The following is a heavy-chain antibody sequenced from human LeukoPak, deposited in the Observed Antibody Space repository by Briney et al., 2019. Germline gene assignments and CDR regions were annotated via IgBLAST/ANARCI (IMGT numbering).Heavy chain of an antibody. Sequence: PGGSLRLSCAASGFTFDDYAMHWVRQAPGKGLEWVSGISWNSGSIGYADSVKGRFTISRDNAKNSLYLQMNSLRAEDMALYYCAKDKNGDDSYSDYWGQGTLVTVSS. V-gene: IGHV3-9*03. CDR1: GFTFDDYA. D-gene: IGHD1-1*01. J-gene: IGHJ4*02. CDR3: AKDKNGDDSYSDY. CDR2: ISWNSGSI.